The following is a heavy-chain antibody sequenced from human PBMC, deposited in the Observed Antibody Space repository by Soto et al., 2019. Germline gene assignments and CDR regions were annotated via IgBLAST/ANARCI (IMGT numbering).Heavy chain of an antibody. D-gene: IGHD2-8*01. J-gene: IGHJ4*02. CDR1: GFAFSTYG. CDR2: ISPNGDQT. CDR3: AKRGGRCTNNRCYQFFDS. V-gene: IGHV3-23*01. Sequence: EVQFLESGGGSVQPGGSLRLSCVDSGFAFSTYGMYWVRQSPGKGLEWVSAISPNGDQTFYADSVEGRFTISRDNSKKSLYLEMNSLRAEDAAVYYCAKRGGRCTNNRCYQFFDSWGQGTLVTVSS.